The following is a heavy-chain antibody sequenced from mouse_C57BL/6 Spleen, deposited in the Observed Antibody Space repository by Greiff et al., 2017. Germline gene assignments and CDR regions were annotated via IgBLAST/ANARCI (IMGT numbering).Heavy chain of an antibody. D-gene: IGHD2-12*01. CDR1: GFTFSDYG. CDR3: ARSRRNAMDY. J-gene: IGHJ4*01. V-gene: IGHV5-17*01. Sequence: EVMLVESGGGLVKPGGSLKLSCAASGFTFSDYGMHWVRQAPEKGLEWVAYISSGSSTIYYADTVKGRFTISRDNAKNTLFLQMTSLRSEDTAMYYCARSRRNAMDYWGQGTSVTVSS. CDR2: ISSGSSTI.